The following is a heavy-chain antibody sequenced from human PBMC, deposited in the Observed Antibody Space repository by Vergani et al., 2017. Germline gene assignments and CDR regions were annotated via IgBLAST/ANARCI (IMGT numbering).Heavy chain of an antibody. V-gene: IGHV1-2*02. Sequence: QVQLVQSGAEVKKPGASVKVSCKASGYTFTGYYMHWVRQAPGQGLEWMGWINPNSGGTNYAQKFQGRVTMTRDTSISTAYMELSRLRSDDTAVFYCARVNVEYSSSVAFDIWGQGTMVTVSS. CDR1: GYTFTGYY. D-gene: IGHD6-6*01. CDR2: INPNSGGT. J-gene: IGHJ3*02. CDR3: ARVNVEYSSSVAFDI.